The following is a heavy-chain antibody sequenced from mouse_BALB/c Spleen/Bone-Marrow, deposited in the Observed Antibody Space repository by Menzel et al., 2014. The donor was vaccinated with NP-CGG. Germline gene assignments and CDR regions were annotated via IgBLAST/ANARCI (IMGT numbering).Heavy chain of an antibody. CDR1: GVDFSRYW. CDR3: AKNYYYGYVAY. V-gene: IGHV4-1*02. J-gene: IGHJ3*01. Sequence: APGGVDFSRYWMTWVRQAPGKGLEWIGEINPASSTINYTPSLKDKFIISRDNAKNTLYLQMSKVRSEDTALYYCAKNYYYGYVAYWGQGTLVTVSA. CDR2: INPASSTI. D-gene: IGHD1-2*01.